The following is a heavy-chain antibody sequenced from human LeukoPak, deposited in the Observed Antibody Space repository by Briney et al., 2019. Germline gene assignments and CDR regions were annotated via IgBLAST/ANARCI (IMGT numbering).Heavy chain of an antibody. CDR2: IRYDGSNK. J-gene: IGHJ4*02. Sequence: GGSLKLSCAASGFTFSSYWMSWVRQAPGKGLEWVAFIRYDGSNKYYADSVKGRFTISRDNSKNTLYLQMNSLRAEDTAVYYCAKDQGYYYDSSGPSDYWGQGTLVTVSS. V-gene: IGHV3-30*02. CDR1: GFTFSSYW. D-gene: IGHD3-22*01. CDR3: AKDQGYYYDSSGPSDY.